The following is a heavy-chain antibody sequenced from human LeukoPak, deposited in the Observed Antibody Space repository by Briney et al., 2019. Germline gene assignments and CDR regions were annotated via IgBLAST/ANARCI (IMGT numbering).Heavy chain of an antibody. CDR1: GYTFTGYY. V-gene: IGHV1-2*06. CDR2: INPNSGST. D-gene: IGHD6-19*01. CDR3: ARVGPPGIAVADTN. J-gene: IGHJ4*02. Sequence: ASVKVSCKASGYTFTGYYMHWVRQAPGQGLEWMGRINPNSGSTNYAQKFQGRVTMTRDTSISTAYMELSRLRSDDTAVYYCARVGPPGIAVADTNWGQGTLVTVSS.